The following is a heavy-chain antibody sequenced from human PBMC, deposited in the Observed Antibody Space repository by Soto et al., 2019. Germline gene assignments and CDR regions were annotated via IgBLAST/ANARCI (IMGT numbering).Heavy chain of an antibody. Sequence: QVQLVQSGAEVKKPGSSVKVSCKASGGTFSSYAISWVRQAPGQGLDWMGGIIPIFGTANYAQKFQGRVTITADESTSTAYMELSSLRSEHTAVYYCASKLAGVNYYYGMDVWGQGTTVTVSS. J-gene: IGHJ6*02. V-gene: IGHV1-69*12. CDR3: ASKLAGVNYYYGMDV. CDR2: IIPIFGTA. CDR1: GGTFSSYA. D-gene: IGHD6-13*01.